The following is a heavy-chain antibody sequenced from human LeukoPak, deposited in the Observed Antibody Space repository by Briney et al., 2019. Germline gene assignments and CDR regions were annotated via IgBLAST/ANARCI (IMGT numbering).Heavy chain of an antibody. V-gene: IGHV3-30*02. CDR1: GFTFSSYD. CDR3: AKQKGYCSGGSCHPFDY. J-gene: IGHJ4*02. CDR2: IRYDGSTK. D-gene: IGHD2-15*01. Sequence: GGSRRLSCAASGFTFSSYDMHWVRQAPGKGLLWLAFIRYDGSTKYYADSVKGRFTIARDNSKNTLYLQMNSLRAEDTAVYYCAKQKGYCSGGSCHPFDYWGQGTLVTVSS.